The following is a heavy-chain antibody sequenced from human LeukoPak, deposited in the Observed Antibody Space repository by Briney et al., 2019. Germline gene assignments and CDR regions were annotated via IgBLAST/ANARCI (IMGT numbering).Heavy chain of an antibody. J-gene: IGHJ6*03. CDR3: ASIGGLAARSYYYYMDI. Sequence: SVKVSCKASGGTFSSYAISWVRQAPGQGLEWMGGIIPIFGTANYAQKFQGRVTITADESTSTAYMELSSLRSEDTAVYYCASIGGLAARSYYYYMDIWGKGTTVTVSS. CDR1: GGTFSSYA. V-gene: IGHV1-69*13. CDR2: IIPIFGTA. D-gene: IGHD6-6*01.